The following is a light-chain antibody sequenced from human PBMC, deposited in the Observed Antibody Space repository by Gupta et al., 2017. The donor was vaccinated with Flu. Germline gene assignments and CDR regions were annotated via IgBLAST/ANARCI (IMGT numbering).Light chain of an antibody. V-gene: IGLV2-14*01. Sequence: QAALTQPASASGSPGQSITISCPGTSSAVGGYNYVSWYQQHPGKAPKLMIYEVSNRPSGVSNRFSGSKSGNTASLTISGLQAEDEADYYCSSYTSSSSPYVFGTGTKVTVL. CDR1: SSAVGGYNY. CDR2: EVS. CDR3: SSYTSSSSPYV. J-gene: IGLJ1*01.